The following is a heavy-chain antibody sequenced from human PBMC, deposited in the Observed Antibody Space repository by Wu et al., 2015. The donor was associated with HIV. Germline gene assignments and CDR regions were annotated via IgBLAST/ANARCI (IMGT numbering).Heavy chain of an antibody. D-gene: IGHD3-10*01. CDR1: GYTFTSYG. J-gene: IGHJ2*01. Sequence: QVQLVQSGAEVKKPGASVKVSCKASGYTFTSYGISWVRQAPGQGLEWMGWISPISETPNYAQKFQGRVTMTEDTSTDTAYMELSSLRSEDTAVYYCATLQPYYYGSGSRWYFDLWGRGTLVTVSS. CDR3: ATLQPYYYGSGSRWYFDL. V-gene: IGHV1-18*01. CDR2: ISPISETP.